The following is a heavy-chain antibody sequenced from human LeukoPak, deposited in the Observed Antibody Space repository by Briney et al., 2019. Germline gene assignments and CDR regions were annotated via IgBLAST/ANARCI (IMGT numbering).Heavy chain of an antibody. J-gene: IGHJ4*02. CDR3: ARDSTYYYGSGSYNR. Sequence: SETLSLTCAVYGGSFSGYYWSWIRQPPGKGLEWIGKINHSGSTNYNPSLKSRVTMSVDTSKNQFSLKLSSVTAADTAVYYCARDSTYYYGSGSYNRWGQGTLVTVSS. CDR2: INHSGST. CDR1: GGSFSGYY. V-gene: IGHV4-34*01. D-gene: IGHD3-10*01.